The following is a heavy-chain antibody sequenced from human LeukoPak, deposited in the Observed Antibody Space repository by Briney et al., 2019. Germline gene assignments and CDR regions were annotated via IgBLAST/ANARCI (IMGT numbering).Heavy chain of an antibody. CDR2: ISAYNGDT. V-gene: IGHV1-18*01. D-gene: IGHD3-22*01. CDR1: GYTFTTYG. Sequence: VASVKVSCKASGYTFTTYGISWVRQAPGQGLEWMGWISAYNGDTNYAQKLQGRVTMTEDTSTDTAYMELSSLRSEDTAVYYCATWTYYYHSSGPMAYWGQGTLVTVSS. CDR3: ATWTYYYHSSGPMAY. J-gene: IGHJ4*02.